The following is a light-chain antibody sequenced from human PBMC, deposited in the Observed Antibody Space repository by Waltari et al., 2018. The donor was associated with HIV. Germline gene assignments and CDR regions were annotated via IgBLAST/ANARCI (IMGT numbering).Light chain of an antibody. CDR2: EAS. CDR3: QQYYSWPRT. V-gene: IGKV3-15*01. J-gene: IGKJ1*01. CDR1: HSVSSN. Sequence: TVMTQSPATLSVSPGERATLSCRASHSVSSNVAWYQQKFGQAPRRLIHEASTRAPGLSARVSGSGSGTGFTLTISGLQSSDSALYYCQQYYSWPRTFGPGTKVEV.